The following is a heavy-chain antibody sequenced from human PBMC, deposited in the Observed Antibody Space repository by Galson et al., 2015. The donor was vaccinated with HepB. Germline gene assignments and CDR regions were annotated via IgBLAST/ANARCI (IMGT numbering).Heavy chain of an antibody. CDR1: GFTVSSNY. CDR2: IYSGGTT. Sequence: SLRLSCAASGFTVSSNYMSWVRQAPGKGLEWVPVIYSGGTTFYADSLKGRFTISRDNSKNTLFLQMNSLRADDTAMYYCTRDPSGTIAFDIWGQGTLVTVSS. V-gene: IGHV3-66*01. D-gene: IGHD3-10*01. CDR3: TRDPSGTIAFDI. J-gene: IGHJ3*02.